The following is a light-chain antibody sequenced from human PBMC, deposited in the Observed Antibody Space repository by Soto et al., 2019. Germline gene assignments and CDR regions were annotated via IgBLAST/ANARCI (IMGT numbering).Light chain of an antibody. V-gene: IGKV1-39*01. CDR3: QQSYSTPWT. CDR2: AAS. Sequence: DIQMTQSPSSLSASVGDRVTITCRASQSINSYLNWYHQKPGKAPKLLIYAASRLQSGVPSRFSGRGSGTDFTLTITSLQPEEFATYYCQQSYSTPWTFGQGTKVEIK. J-gene: IGKJ1*01. CDR1: QSINSY.